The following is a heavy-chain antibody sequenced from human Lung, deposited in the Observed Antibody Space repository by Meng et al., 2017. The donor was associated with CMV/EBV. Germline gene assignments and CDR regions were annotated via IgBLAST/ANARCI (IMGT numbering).Heavy chain of an antibody. J-gene: IGHJ4*02. Sequence: GGSXRLXXAASGFTFSSYWMSWVRQAPGKGLEWVANIKQDGSEKYYVDSVKGRFTISRDNAKNSLYLQMNSLRAEDTAVYYCARDLLLWFGELFPLDYWGQGTXVTVAS. CDR1: GFTFSSYW. D-gene: IGHD3-10*01. CDR3: ARDLLLWFGELFPLDY. CDR2: IKQDGSEK. V-gene: IGHV3-7*01.